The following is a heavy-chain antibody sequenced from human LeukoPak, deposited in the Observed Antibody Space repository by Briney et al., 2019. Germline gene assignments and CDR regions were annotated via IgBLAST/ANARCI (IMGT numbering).Heavy chain of an antibody. D-gene: IGHD6-13*01. Sequence: KPSETLSLTCAVYGESFSGYYWSWIRQPPGKGLEWIGEINHSGSTNYNPSLKSRVTISVDTSKNQFSLKLSSVTAADTAVYYCARGSLDLGIAAAGSCFDYWGQGTLVTVSS. J-gene: IGHJ4*02. CDR2: INHSGST. CDR1: GESFSGYY. V-gene: IGHV4-34*01. CDR3: ARGSLDLGIAAAGSCFDY.